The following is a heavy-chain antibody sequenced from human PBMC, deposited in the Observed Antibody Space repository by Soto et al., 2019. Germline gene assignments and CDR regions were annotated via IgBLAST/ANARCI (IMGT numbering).Heavy chain of an antibody. CDR3: AKESRSLEYLISSSEGMDV. CDR1: GFTFSTYG. V-gene: IGHV3-30*18. Sequence: QVQLVESGGGVVQPGRSLRLSCAASGFTFSTYGMHWVRQAPGKGLEWVAVISYDGSNTYYADSVKGRFTISRDNSKNTLYLQMNSLRAEDTAVYLCAKESRSLEYLISSSEGMDVWGQGTTVTVSS. D-gene: IGHD3-3*01. CDR2: ISYDGSNT. J-gene: IGHJ6*02.